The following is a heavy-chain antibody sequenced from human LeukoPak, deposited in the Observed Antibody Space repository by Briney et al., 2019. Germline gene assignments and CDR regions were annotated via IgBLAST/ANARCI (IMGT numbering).Heavy chain of an antibody. CDR3: ARMVENYDFWSGSGGGEYYMDV. CDR2: ISYSGST. J-gene: IGHJ6*03. D-gene: IGHD3-3*01. CDR1: GGSISNYY. V-gene: IGHV4-59*12. Sequence: SETLSLTCTVSGGSISNYYWSWIRQPPGKGLEWIGYISYSGSTNYNPSLKSRVTISVDTSKNQFSLKLSSVTAADTAVYYCARMVENYDFWSGSGGGEYYMDVWGKGTTVTVSS.